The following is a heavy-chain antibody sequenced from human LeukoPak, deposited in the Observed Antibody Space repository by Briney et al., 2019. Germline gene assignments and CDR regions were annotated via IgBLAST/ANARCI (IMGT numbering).Heavy chain of an antibody. D-gene: IGHD2-2*01. J-gene: IGHJ5*02. CDR1: GYAFTGYY. CDR2: INPNSGDT. CDR3: ARERDYIVVEPAAKSPPYLDP. V-gene: IGHV1-2*02. Sequence: ASVKVSCKASGYAFTGYYLHWVRQAPGQGLEWMGWINPNSGDTDYAQKFQGRVTMTRDTSISAAYMELSSLRSDDTAMYYCARERDYIVVEPAAKSPPYLDPWGQGTLVTVSS.